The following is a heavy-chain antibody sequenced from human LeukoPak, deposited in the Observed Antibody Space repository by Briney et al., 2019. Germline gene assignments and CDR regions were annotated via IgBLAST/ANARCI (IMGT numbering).Heavy chain of an antibody. D-gene: IGHD3-9*01. V-gene: IGHV3-23*01. Sequence: QPGGSLRLSCAASGFTFSSYEMNWVRQAPGKGLEWVSSISGNGGSTYYAGSVKGRFTVSRDNSKNTLSLQMNSLRAEDTAVYYCAKASLEGYFDGGGCFDYWGQGTLVTVSS. CDR1: GFTFSSYE. CDR3: AKASLEGYFDGGGCFDY. J-gene: IGHJ4*02. CDR2: ISGNGGST.